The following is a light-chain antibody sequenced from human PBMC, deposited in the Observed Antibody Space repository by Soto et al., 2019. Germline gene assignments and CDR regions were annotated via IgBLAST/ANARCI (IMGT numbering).Light chain of an antibody. CDR2: EVV. V-gene: IGLV2-8*01. J-gene: IGLJ1*01. Sequence: STRTQPPSASGSPGQSVTISCNGTKSDIGVYDFVSWYQHHPVKAPRLIIYEVVQRPSGVPERFSGSKSGNTASLTVSGLQAADEADFFCKSYAGTHTYVLGIGTTVT. CDR3: KSYAGTHTYV. CDR1: KSDIGVYDF.